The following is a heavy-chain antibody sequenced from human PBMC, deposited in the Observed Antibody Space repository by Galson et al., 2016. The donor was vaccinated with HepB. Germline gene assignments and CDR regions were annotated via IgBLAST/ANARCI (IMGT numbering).Heavy chain of an antibody. CDR1: GFTFSSCP. CDR2: ISGSGGST. V-gene: IGHV3-23*01. D-gene: IGHD6-19*01. Sequence: SLRLSCAASGFTFSSCPMSWVRQAPGKGLEWVSSISGSGGSTNYADSVKGRFTVSRDNAKNSLYLQMNSLRDDDTAVYYCAKPFLSSGLYYFDYWGRGTLATVSS. J-gene: IGHJ4*02. CDR3: AKPFLSSGLYYFDY.